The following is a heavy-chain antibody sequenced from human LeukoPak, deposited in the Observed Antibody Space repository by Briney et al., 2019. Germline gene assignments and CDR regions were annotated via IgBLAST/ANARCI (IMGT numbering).Heavy chain of an antibody. CDR1: GFTFSSYG. CDR3: AKGYDCSSTSCLDAFDI. V-gene: IGHV3-30*02. J-gene: IGHJ3*02. D-gene: IGHD2-2*01. Sequence: GGSLRLSCAASGFTFSSYGMHWVRQAPGKGLEWVAFIRYDGSNKYYADSVKGRFTISRDNSKNTLYLQMNSLRAEDTAVYYCAKGYDCSSTSCLDAFDIWGQGTMVTVSS. CDR2: IRYDGSNK.